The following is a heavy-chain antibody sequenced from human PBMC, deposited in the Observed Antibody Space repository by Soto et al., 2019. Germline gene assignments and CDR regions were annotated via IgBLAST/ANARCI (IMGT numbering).Heavy chain of an antibody. V-gene: IGHV4-59*08. J-gene: IGHJ4*02. CDR1: GGSISGYY. D-gene: IGHD2-15*01. CDR3: ARHYCSGGSCYYFDY. Sequence: SETLSLTCTVAGGSISGYYWSWIRQHPGKGLEWIGNIYYSGSTNYNPSLKSRVTISVDTSKNQFSLKLSSVTAADTAVYYCARHYCSGGSCYYFDYWGQGTLVT. CDR2: IYYSGST.